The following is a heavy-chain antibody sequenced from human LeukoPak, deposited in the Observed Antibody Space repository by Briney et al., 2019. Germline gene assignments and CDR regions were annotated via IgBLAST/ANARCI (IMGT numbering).Heavy chain of an antibody. Sequence: GGSLRLSCAASGFTFSSYSMNWIRQAPGKGLEWVSSISSSSSYIYYADSVKGRFTISRDNAKNSLYLQMNSLRAEDTAVYYCARDIEYSGSLYFDYWGQGTLVTVSS. J-gene: IGHJ4*02. CDR2: ISSSSSYI. D-gene: IGHD1-26*01. CDR1: GFTFSSYS. CDR3: ARDIEYSGSLYFDY. V-gene: IGHV3-21*01.